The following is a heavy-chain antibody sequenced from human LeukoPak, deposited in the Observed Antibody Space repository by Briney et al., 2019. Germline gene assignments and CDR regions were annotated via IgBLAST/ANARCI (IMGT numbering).Heavy chain of an antibody. J-gene: IGHJ4*02. V-gene: IGHV3-33*08. CDR3: AREWGRIAVAGGPGY. CDR2: IWYDGRTK. Sequence: GGSLRLSCAASGFTFSNYGMHWVRQAPGKGLEWVALIWYDGRTKFYADSVKGRFTISRDNSKNTLYLTMDSLRDEDTAVYYCAREWGRIAVAGGPGYWGQGTRVTVSS. D-gene: IGHD6-19*01. CDR1: GFTFSNYG.